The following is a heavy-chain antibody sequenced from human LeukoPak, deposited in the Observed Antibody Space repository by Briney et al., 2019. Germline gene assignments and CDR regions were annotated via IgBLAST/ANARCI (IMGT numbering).Heavy chain of an antibody. J-gene: IGHJ4*02. V-gene: IGHV3-74*01. D-gene: IGHD6-13*01. CDR1: GLTFSTYW. CDR2: INGDGSL. Sequence: GGYLSLSCAASGLTFSTYWMHWVRRAPGKGLVWVSRINGDGSLSYADSVKGRFTISRDNTKNMLYLQMNSLRAEDTAVYYCAGGASSTVHYWGQGTLVTVSS. CDR3: AGGASSTVHY.